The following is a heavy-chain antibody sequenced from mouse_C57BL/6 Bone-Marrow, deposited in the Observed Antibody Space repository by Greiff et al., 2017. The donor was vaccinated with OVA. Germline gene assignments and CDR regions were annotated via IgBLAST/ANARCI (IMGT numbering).Heavy chain of an antibody. J-gene: IGHJ3*01. CDR3: ARPGDYDGDWFAY. CDR1: GYTFTTYP. V-gene: IGHV1-47*01. Sequence: QVQLQQSGAELVKPGASVKMSCKASGYTFTTYPIEWMKQNHGKSLEWIGNFHPYNDDTKYNEQFKGKATLTVEESSSTVYLELSRLTSDDSAVYYGARPGDYDGDWFAYWGQGTLVTVTA. CDR2: FHPYNDDT. D-gene: IGHD2-4*01.